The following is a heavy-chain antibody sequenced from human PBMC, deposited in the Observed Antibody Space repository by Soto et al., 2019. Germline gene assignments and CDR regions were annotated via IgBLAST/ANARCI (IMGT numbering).Heavy chain of an antibody. Sequence: GGSLRLSGVASAFTFNNFPMHWVLQAPWKGLQWLASITTTSTYKYYADSVKGRFSISRDNAKNSLYLELTNLRSEDTAVYYCAREKCSSTSCNHGMDVWGLGTTVTVSS. CDR1: AFTFNNFP. V-gene: IGHV3-21*01. J-gene: IGHJ6*02. D-gene: IGHD2-2*01. CDR3: AREKCSSTSCNHGMDV. CDR2: ITTTSTYK.